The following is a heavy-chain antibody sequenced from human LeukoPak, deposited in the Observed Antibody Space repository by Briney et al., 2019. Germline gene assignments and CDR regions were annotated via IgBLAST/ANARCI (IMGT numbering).Heavy chain of an antibody. CDR2: IHHSGST. Sequence: SETLSLTCTVSGYSISSGYYWGWIRQPPGKGLEWIGSIHHSGSTNYNPSLKSRVTISVDKSKNQFSLKLSSVTAADTAVYYCAGEFPTDYYYYMDVWGKGTTVTVSS. CDR1: GYSISSGYY. J-gene: IGHJ6*03. V-gene: IGHV4-38-2*02. CDR3: AGEFPTDYYYYMDV.